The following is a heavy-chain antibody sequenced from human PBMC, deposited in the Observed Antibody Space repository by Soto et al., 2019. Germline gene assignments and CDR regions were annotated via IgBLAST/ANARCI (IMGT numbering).Heavy chain of an antibody. J-gene: IGHJ6*02. Sequence: ASVKVSCKASGYTFTGYYMHWVRQAPGQGLEWMGWINPNSGSTNYAQKFQGWVTMTRDTSISTAYMELSRLRSDDTAVYYCARDVRQQLVPSYYYYYGMDVWGQGTTVTVSS. CDR2: INPNSGST. CDR3: ARDVRQQLVPSYYYYYGMDV. V-gene: IGHV1-2*04. CDR1: GYTFTGYY. D-gene: IGHD6-13*01.